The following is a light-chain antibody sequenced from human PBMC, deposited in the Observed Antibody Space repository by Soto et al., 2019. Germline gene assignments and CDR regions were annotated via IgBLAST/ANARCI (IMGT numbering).Light chain of an antibody. V-gene: IGKV3-20*01. Sequence: DTVLTQSPGTLSLSSGAGATLSCRASQTVRNNYLAWYQQKPGQAPRLLIYDASSRATGIPDRFSGGGSGTDFTLTISSLQPDDFATYYCQHYNSYSEAFGQGTKVDIK. CDR1: QTVRNNY. CDR2: DAS. J-gene: IGKJ1*01. CDR3: QHYNSYSEA.